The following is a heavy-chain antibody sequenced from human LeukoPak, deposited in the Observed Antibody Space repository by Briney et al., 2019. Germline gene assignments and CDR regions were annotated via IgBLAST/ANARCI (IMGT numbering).Heavy chain of an antibody. CDR2: IWYEGSDK. Sequence: GRSLRLSCAASGFTFRSYGMHWVRQAPGRGLEWVAVIWYEGSDKHYADSVKGRFTISRDNSKNTLYPQMNSLRAEDTAVYYCARDLGLDYWGQGTLVTVSS. V-gene: IGHV3-33*01. CDR3: ARDLGLDY. CDR1: GFTFRSYG. J-gene: IGHJ4*02.